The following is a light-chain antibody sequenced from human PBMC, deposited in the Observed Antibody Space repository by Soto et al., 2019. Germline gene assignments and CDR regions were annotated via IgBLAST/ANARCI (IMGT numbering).Light chain of an antibody. Sequence: QSALTQPASVSGSPGQSITISCTGTSSDVGGYNYVSWYQQHPGKAPKLMIYDVSNRPSGVSNRFSGSKSGNTASLTISGLQAEDEAEYYCSSYTSSSTLVVFGGGTMLTVL. CDR1: SSDVGGYNY. J-gene: IGLJ2*01. CDR3: SSYTSSSTLVV. V-gene: IGLV2-14*01. CDR2: DVS.